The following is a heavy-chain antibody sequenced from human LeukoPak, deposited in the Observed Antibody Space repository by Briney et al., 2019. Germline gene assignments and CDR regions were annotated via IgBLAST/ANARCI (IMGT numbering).Heavy chain of an antibody. Sequence: ASVKVSCKASGYTFTSYGISWVRQAPGQGLEWMGWISAYNGNTNYAQKFQGRVTITRDTSASTAYMELSSLRSEDTAVYYCARERDGYNSDWGQGTLVTVSS. D-gene: IGHD5-24*01. CDR3: ARERDGYNSD. J-gene: IGHJ4*02. V-gene: IGHV1-18*01. CDR1: GYTFTSYG. CDR2: ISAYNGNT.